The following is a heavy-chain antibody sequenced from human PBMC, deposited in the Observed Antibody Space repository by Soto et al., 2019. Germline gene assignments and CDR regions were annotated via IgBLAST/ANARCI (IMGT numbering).Heavy chain of an antibody. D-gene: IGHD6-19*01. J-gene: IGHJ3*02. CDR1: GYTFTSYA. CDR3: ARDRYRSGGYRGYYAFDI. Sequence: QVQLVQSGAEVKKPGASVKVSCKASGYTFTSYAMHWVRQAPGQRLEWMGWINAGNGNTKYSQKFQGRVTITRDTSASTAYMELSSLRAEDTAVYYCARDRYRSGGYRGYYAFDIWGQGTMVTVSS. CDR2: INAGNGNT. V-gene: IGHV1-3*01.